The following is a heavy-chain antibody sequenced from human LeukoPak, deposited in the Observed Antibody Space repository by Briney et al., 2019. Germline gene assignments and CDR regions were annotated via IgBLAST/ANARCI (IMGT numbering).Heavy chain of an antibody. CDR1: GYTFTTYS. Sequence: ASVKVSCKASGYTFTTYSISWLRQAPGEGLEWMGWISAYNANTNYAQKFQGRVTMTSDTSISTAYMELSRLGSDDTAVYYCARAEVTVSLDYWGQGTLVTVSS. CDR2: ISAYNANT. J-gene: IGHJ4*02. CDR3: ARAEVTVSLDY. D-gene: IGHD4-11*01. V-gene: IGHV1-18*01.